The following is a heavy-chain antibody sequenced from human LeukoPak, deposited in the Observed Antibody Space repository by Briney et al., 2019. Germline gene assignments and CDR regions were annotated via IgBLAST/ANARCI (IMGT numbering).Heavy chain of an antibody. CDR2: IYYSGST. CDR1: SGSISSYY. J-gene: IGHJ4*02. CDR3: ARVAGEVRGVHGDLFDY. V-gene: IGHV4-59*01. D-gene: IGHD3-10*01. Sequence: SETLSLTCTVSSGSISSYYWSWIRQPPGKGLEWIGYIYYSGSTNYNPSLKSRVTISVDTSKNQFSLKLSSVTAADTAVYYCARVAGEVRGVHGDLFDYWGQGTLVTVSS.